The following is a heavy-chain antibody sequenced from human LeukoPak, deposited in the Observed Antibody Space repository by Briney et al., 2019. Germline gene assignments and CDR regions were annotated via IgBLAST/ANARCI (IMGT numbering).Heavy chain of an antibody. V-gene: IGHV3-30*02. CDR1: GCTFSSYG. J-gene: IGHJ6*03. Sequence: PGGSLRLSCAASGCTFSSYGMHWVRQAPGKGLEGVAFTRFYGSNKYYADSVKGRFTISRDNSKNTLYLQMDSLRPEDTAAHYCAKDHRVCSGGSCYFSYYYYMAVWGKGPTVTVSS. CDR2: TRFYGSNK. CDR3: AKDHRVCSGGSCYFSYYYYMAV. D-gene: IGHD2-15*01.